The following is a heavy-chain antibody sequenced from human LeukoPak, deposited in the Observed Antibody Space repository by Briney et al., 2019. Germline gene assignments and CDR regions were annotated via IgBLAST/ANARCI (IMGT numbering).Heavy chain of an antibody. J-gene: IGHJ4*02. Sequence: ASVRVSCKASGYTFTGYYMHWVRQAPGQGLEWVGWINPNSGGTNYAQKFQGRVIMTRDTSITTAYMELSRLRSDDTAVYYCARDRSGADYWGQGTLVTVSS. CDR3: ARDRSGADY. CDR2: INPNSGGT. V-gene: IGHV1-2*02. D-gene: IGHD3-3*01. CDR1: GYTFTGYY.